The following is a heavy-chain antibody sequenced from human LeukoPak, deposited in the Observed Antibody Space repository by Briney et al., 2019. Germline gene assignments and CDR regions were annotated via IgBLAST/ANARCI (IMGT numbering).Heavy chain of an antibody. Sequence: GGSLRLSCEASGFTFTTYPMSWVRKAQGKGWDWVSTFSGSGGRTYYADSVKGRFTISRDNSKNTLSLQMNSLRAEDTAVYYCAKVTSSYNYFDYWGQGSLVTVSS. CDR1: GFTFTTYP. J-gene: IGHJ4*02. CDR2: FSGSGGRT. D-gene: IGHD2-2*01. V-gene: IGHV3-23*01. CDR3: AKVTSSYNYFDY.